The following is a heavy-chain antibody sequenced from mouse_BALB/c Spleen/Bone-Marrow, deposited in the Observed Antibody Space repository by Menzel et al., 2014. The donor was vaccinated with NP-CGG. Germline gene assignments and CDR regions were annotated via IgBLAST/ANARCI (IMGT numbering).Heavy chain of an antibody. Sequence: QVTLKESGPGILQPSQTLSLTCSFSGFSLSTSGMGVSWIRQPSGKGLEWLAHIYWDDDKRYNPSLKSRLTISKDTSSNQVFLKITSVDTADTATYYCARSDGYYARFAYLGQGPLVPVSA. CDR3: ARSDGYYARFAY. J-gene: IGHJ3*01. D-gene: IGHD2-3*01. CDR1: GFSLSTSGMG. CDR2: IYWDDDK. V-gene: IGHV8-12*01.